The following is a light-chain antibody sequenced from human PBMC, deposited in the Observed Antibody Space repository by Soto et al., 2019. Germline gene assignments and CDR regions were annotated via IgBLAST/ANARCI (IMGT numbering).Light chain of an antibody. CDR1: SSDVGGYNY. J-gene: IGLJ3*02. Sequence: QSALTQPASVSGSPGQSITISCTGTSSDVGGYNYVSWYQQHPGKAPKLIIYEVSNRPSGVSIRFSGSKSGNTASLTISGLQAEDEADYYCSSYTSSGTVLFGGGTKVTVL. CDR2: EVS. CDR3: SSYTSSGTVL. V-gene: IGLV2-14*01.